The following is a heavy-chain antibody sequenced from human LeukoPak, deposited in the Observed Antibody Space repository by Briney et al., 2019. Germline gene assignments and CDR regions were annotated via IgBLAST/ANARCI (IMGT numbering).Heavy chain of an antibody. CDR3: ARTDTAMVPGWYFDL. J-gene: IGHJ2*01. CDR1: GGSFSGYY. Sequence: SETLSLTCAVYGGSFSGYYWSWIRQPPGKGLEWIGEINHSGSTNYNPSLKSRVTISVDTSKNQFSLKLSSVTAADTAVYYCARTDTAMVPGWYFDLWGRGTLVTVSS. D-gene: IGHD5-18*01. V-gene: IGHV4-34*01. CDR2: INHSGST.